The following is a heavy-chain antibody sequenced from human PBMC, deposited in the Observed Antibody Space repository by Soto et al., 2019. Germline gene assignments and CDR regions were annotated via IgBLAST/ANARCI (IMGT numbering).Heavy chain of an antibody. CDR1: GGTFSSYA. V-gene: IGHV1-69*06. CDR2: IIPIFGTA. CDR3: ASPGCLYSSGWYGGDFDY. Sequence: QVQLVQSGAEVKKPGSSVKVSCKASGGTFSSYAISWVRQAPGHGLEWMGGIIPIFGTANYGQKFQGRVTITADKSTSTAYMELSSLRSEDTAVYYCASPGCLYSSGWYGGDFDYWGQGTLVTVSS. J-gene: IGHJ4*02. D-gene: IGHD6-19*01.